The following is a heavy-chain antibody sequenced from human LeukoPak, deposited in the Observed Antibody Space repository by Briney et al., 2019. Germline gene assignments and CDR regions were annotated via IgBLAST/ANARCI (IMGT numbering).Heavy chain of an antibody. CDR2: INPNSGGT. CDR1: GYTFTGYY. V-gene: IGHV1-2*02. CDR3: ARSNYGSGSYSADY. J-gene: IGHJ4*02. D-gene: IGHD3-10*01. Sequence: GASVKVSCKASGYTFTGYYMHWVRQAPGQGLEWMGWINPNSGGTNYAQKFQGRVTMTRDTSISTAYMELSRLRSDDTAVYYCARSNYGSGSYSADYWGQGTLVTVSS.